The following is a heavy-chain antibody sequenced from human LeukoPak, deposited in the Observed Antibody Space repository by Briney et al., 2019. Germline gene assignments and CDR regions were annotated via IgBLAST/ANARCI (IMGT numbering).Heavy chain of an antibody. CDR3: ARVLKLGYCSGGSCYGRYYYYYYMDV. CDR2: INHSGST. Sequence: PSETLSLTCAVHGGSFSGYYWSWIRQPPGKGLEWIGEINHSGSTNYNPSLKSRVTISVDTSKNQFSLKLSSVTAADTAVYYCARVLKLGYCSGGSCYGRYYYYYYMDVWGKGTTVTVSS. J-gene: IGHJ6*03. V-gene: IGHV4-34*01. D-gene: IGHD2-15*01. CDR1: GGSFSGYY.